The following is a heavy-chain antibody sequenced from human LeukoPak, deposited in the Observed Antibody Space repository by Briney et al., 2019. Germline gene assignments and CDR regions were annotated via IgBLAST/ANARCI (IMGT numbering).Heavy chain of an antibody. V-gene: IGHV4-39*07. CDR2: IYYSGST. J-gene: IGHJ4*02. Sequence: PSETLSLTCTVSGGSISSSSYYWGWIRQPPGKGLEWIGSIYYSGSTYYNPSLKSRVTISVDTSKNQFSLKLSSVTAADTAVYYCARVGSSSPFYYFDYWGQGTLVTVSS. D-gene: IGHD6-13*01. CDR1: GGSISSSSYY. CDR3: ARVGSSSPFYYFDY.